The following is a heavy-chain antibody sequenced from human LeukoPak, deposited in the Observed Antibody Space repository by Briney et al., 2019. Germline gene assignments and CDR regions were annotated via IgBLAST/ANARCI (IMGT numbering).Heavy chain of an antibody. D-gene: IGHD1-26*01. CDR2: IYSGGST. CDR1: GFIVSSNY. V-gene: IGHV3-53*01. CDR3: ASSGNYYPYLLDY. J-gene: IGHJ4*02. Sequence: GGSLRLSCAASGFIVSSNYMSWVRQAPGKGLEWVSVIYSGGSTYYADSVKGRFTISRDNSKNTLYLQVNSLRAEDTAVYYCASSGNYYPYLLDYWGQGTLVTVSS.